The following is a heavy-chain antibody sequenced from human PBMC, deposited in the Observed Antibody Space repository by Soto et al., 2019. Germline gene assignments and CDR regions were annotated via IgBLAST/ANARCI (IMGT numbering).Heavy chain of an antibody. V-gene: IGHV1-69*01. CDR3: ARDDYKDGGNNWFDP. CDR2: IIPIFGTA. D-gene: IGHD3-16*01. J-gene: IGHJ5*02. CDR1: GGTFSTYA. Sequence: QVQLVQSGAEVKKPGSSVRVSCKVSGGTFSTYAISWVRQAPGQGLQWMGGIIPIFGTANYAQTFQGRVTFTADESTNTAYMELSSLRSEDTAVYFCARDDYKDGGNNWFDPWGQGTLVTVSS.